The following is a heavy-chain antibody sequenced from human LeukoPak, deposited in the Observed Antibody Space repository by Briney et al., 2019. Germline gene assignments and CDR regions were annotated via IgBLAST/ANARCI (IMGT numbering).Heavy chain of an antibody. Sequence: SETLSLTCTVSGGSISSYYWSWIRQPAGKGLEWIGRIYTSGSTNYHPSLKSRITMSVDMSKSQFSLKLSSVTAADTAVYYCARDLTYSSGWYYYYYYYMDVWGKGTTVTVSS. CDR2: IYTSGST. J-gene: IGHJ6*03. CDR3: ARDLTYSSGWYYYYYYYMDV. D-gene: IGHD6-19*01. V-gene: IGHV4-4*07. CDR1: GGSISSYY.